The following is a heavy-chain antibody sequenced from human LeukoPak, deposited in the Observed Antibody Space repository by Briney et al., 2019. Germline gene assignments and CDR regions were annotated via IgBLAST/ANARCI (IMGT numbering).Heavy chain of an antibody. J-gene: IGHJ4*02. CDR1: GGSISSGSYY. CDR2: IYTSRST. D-gene: IGHD1-14*01. CDR3: ARTPRTGTTYDY. Sequence: SQTLSLTCTVSGGSISSGSYYWSWIRQPAGKGLEWIGRIYTSRSTNYNPSLKSRVTISADTSKNQFSLKLSSVTAADTAVYYCARTPRTGTTYDYWGQGTLVTVSS. V-gene: IGHV4-61*02.